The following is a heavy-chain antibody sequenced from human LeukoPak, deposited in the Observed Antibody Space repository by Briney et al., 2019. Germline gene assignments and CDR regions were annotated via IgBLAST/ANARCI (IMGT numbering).Heavy chain of an antibody. CDR2: ISSSGSTI. D-gene: IGHD3-3*01. V-gene: IGHV3-11*01. CDR1: GFTFSDYY. CDR3: ARDQGGVLRFLEWPQYFDY. J-gene: IGHJ4*02. Sequence: GGSLRLSCAASGFTFSDYYMSWIRQAPGKGLEWVSYISSSGSTIYYADSVKGRFTISRDNAKNSLYLQMNCLRAEDTAVYYCARDQGGVLRFLEWPQYFDYWGQGTLATVSS.